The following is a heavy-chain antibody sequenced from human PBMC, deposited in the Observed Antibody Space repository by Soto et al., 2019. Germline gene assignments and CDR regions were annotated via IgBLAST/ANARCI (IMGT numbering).Heavy chain of an antibody. Sequence: GGSLRLSCAASGFTFSSYEMNWVRQAPGKGLEWVSYISSSGSTIYYADSVKGRFTISRDNAKNSLYLQMNSLRAEDTAVYYCARVKRRYYDYVWGSYGKWGQGTLVTVSS. J-gene: IGHJ4*02. D-gene: IGHD3-16*01. CDR2: ISSSGSTI. V-gene: IGHV3-48*03. CDR1: GFTFSSYE. CDR3: ARVKRRYYDYVWGSYGK.